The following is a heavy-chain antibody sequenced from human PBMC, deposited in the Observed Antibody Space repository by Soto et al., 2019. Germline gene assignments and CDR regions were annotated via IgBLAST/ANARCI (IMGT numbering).Heavy chain of an antibody. D-gene: IGHD3-3*01. J-gene: IGHJ4*02. CDR2: ISGSGGST. CDR3: AKDTDFWSGYYFVY. Sequence: GGSLRLSCAASGFTFSSYTMSWVRQAPGKGLEWVSAISGSGGSTYYADSVKGRFTISRDNSKNTLYLQMNSLRAEDTAVYYCAKDTDFWSGYYFVYWGQGTLVTVSS. V-gene: IGHV3-23*01. CDR1: GFTFSSYT.